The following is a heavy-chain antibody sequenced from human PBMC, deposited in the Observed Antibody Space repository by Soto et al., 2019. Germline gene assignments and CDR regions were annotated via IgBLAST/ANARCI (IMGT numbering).Heavy chain of an antibody. CDR3: ARGPKQLGGSFYYGLDV. V-gene: IGHV4-31*03. D-gene: IGHD1-1*01. CDR1: GDSISRGSFY. Sequence: QVQLQESGPGLVKPSQTLSLTCTVSGDSISRGSFYWSWFRHHPGKGLEWIGFIYYSGSTYYNPSLKSRVTISVDSSKNQFSLRLSSVTAADTALYYCARGPKQLGGSFYYGLDVWGQGTTGTVSS. CDR2: IYYSGST. J-gene: IGHJ6*02.